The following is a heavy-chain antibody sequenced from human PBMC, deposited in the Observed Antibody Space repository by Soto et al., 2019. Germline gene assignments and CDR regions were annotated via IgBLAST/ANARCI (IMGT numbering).Heavy chain of an antibody. CDR1: GFTFSSYS. D-gene: IGHD2-2*01. CDR2: ISSSSSTI. V-gene: IGHV3-48*01. J-gene: IGHJ6*03. Sequence: GGSLRLSCAASGFTFSSYSMNWVRQAPGKGLEWVSYISSSSSTIYYADSVKGRFTISRDNAKNSLYLQMNSLRAEDTAVYYCARDPSHCSSTSCYGRRYYYYYMDVCGEGTTVTVSS. CDR3: ARDPSHCSSTSCYGRRYYYYYMDV.